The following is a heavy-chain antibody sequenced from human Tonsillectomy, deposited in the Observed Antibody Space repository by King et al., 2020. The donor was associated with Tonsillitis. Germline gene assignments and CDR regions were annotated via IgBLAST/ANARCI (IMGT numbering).Heavy chain of an antibody. D-gene: IGHD2-21*02. Sequence: LTLKESGPTLVKPTQTLTLTCTFSWFSLSTSGVGVGWIRQPPGKALEWLALIFWDDDKRYSPSLKSRLTLPKDTSKNQVVLTMHYMDPVDTATYYCAHRGVTQYFDYWGQGTLVTVSS. J-gene: IGHJ4*02. V-gene: IGHV2-5*02. CDR3: AHRGVTQYFDY. CDR2: IFWDDDK. CDR1: WFSLSTSGVG.